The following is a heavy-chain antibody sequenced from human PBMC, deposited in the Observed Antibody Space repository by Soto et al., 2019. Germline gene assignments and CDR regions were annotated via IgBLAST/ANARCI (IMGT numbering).Heavy chain of an antibody. J-gene: IGHJ4*02. CDR1: GVNFNIHA. Sequence: QVQLMESGGGVVQSGGSLRLSCAAPGVNFNIHALHWIREAPGEGLEWVAVMSPGGNSQYYADSVKGRFTISRDTSKSTLYLQMTSLRPEATAVYDCASEAAFYYDTSRYWGQGTLVTVSS. D-gene: IGHD3-22*01. CDR3: ASEAAFYYDTSRY. V-gene: IGHV3-30-3*01. CDR2: MSPGGNSQ.